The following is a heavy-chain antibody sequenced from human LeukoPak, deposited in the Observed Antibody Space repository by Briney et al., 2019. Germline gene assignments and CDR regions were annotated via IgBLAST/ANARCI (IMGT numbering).Heavy chain of an antibody. CDR1: GGSFSGYY. J-gene: IGHJ4*02. V-gene: IGHV4-59*01. CDR2: IYHTGST. CDR3: ARGISSGWSRAVGY. Sequence: SETLSLTCAVYGGSFSGYYWSWIRQPPGRGPEWIGYIYHTGSTKYNSSLQSRVTISLDTSRNQFSLNLNSVTAADTAVYYCARGISSGWSRAVGYWGQGTLVTVSS. D-gene: IGHD6-19*01.